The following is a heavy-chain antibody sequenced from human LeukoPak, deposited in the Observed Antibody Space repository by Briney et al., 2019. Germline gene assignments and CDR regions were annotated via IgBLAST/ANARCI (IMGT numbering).Heavy chain of an antibody. Sequence: SETLSLTCSVSGGSISSYYWSWIRQPPGRGLEWIGSIYYSGSTYYNPSLKSRVTISVDTSKNQFSLKLNSVTAADTAVYYCARPRLLYGSGPTLVWGPGTLVTVSS. CDR1: GGSISSYY. D-gene: IGHD3-10*01. V-gene: IGHV4-59*05. J-gene: IGHJ4*02. CDR2: IYYSGST. CDR3: ARPRLLYGSGPTLV.